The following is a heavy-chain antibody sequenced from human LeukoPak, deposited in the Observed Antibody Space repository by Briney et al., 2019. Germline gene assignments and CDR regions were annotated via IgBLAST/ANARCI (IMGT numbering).Heavy chain of an antibody. J-gene: IGHJ4*02. D-gene: IGHD1-26*01. CDR3: ARVAGIRHGAPSY. Sequence: ASVKVSCKASGYTFTGYYMHWVRQAPGQGLEWMGWINANRGGTNYAPKFQGRVTMTRDTSISTAYMELSRLRSDDTAVYYCARVAGIRHGAPSYWGQGTLVTVSS. CDR1: GYTFTGYY. V-gene: IGHV1-2*02. CDR2: INANRGGT.